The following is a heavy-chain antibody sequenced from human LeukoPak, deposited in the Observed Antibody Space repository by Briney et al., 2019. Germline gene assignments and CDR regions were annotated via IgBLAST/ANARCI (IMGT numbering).Heavy chain of an antibody. D-gene: IGHD3-10*01. CDR3: ARGGVGYNYYGSGTFRDWFDP. CDR2: IYHSGST. V-gene: IGHV4-34*01. J-gene: IGHJ5*02. Sequence: SETLSLTCAVYGGSFSGYYWSWIRQPPGKGLEWIGEIYHSGSTNYNPSLKSRVTISVDKSKNQFSLKLSSVTAADTAVYYCARGGVGYNYYGSGTFRDWFDPWGQGTLVTVSS. CDR1: GGSFSGYY.